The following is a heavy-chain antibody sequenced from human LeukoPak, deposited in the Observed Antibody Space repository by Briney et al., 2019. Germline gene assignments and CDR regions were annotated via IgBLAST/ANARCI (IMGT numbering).Heavy chain of an antibody. J-gene: IGHJ6*03. D-gene: IGHD3-3*01. CDR3: ARGMGGRLLEWSSYYMDV. V-gene: IGHV4-34*01. CDR1: GGSFSGYY. CDR2: INHSGST. Sequence: SETLSLTCAVYGGSFSGYYWSWIRQPPGKGLEWIGEINHSGSTNYNPSLKSRVTISVDTSKNQFSLKLSSVTAADTAVYYCARGMGGRLLEWSSYYMDVWGKGTTVTVSS.